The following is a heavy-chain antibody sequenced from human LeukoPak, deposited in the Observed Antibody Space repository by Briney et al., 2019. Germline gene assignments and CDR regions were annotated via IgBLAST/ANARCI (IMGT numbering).Heavy chain of an antibody. CDR3: ARGDCSGGSCYSSTTGYYFDY. CDR2: INPSGGST. V-gene: IGHV1-46*01. J-gene: IGHJ4*02. D-gene: IGHD2-15*01. Sequence: ASVKVSCKASGYTFTSYYMHWVRQAPGQGLEWMGIINPSGGSTSYAQKFQGRVTMTRDTSTSTVYMELTSLRSEDTAVYYCARGDCSGGSCYSSTTGYYFDYWGQGTLVTVSS. CDR1: GYTFTSYY.